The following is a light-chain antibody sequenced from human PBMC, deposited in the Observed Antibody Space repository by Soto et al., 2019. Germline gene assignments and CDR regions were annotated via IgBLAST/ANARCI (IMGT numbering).Light chain of an antibody. CDR1: QDVTTN. V-gene: IGKV3D-11*03. Sequence: TQFPGILSASPGEGVTLSCRAAQDVTTNFAWYQQKPGKAPRLLIYDASNRATGIPARFSGSGSGTDVTLTISSLEPEDVAVYYCQQRNYWPISCGQGTRGEIK. J-gene: IGKJ5*01. CDR3: QQRNYWPIS. CDR2: DAS.